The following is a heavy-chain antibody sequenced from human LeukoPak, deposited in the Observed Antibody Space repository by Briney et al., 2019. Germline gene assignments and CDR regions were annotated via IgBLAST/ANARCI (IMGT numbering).Heavy chain of an antibody. V-gene: IGHV3-53*01. CDR3: ARVWFGESFDY. CDR1: GFTVSSNY. CDR2: IYSGGST. Sequence: GGSLRLSCAASGFTVSSNYMSWVRQAPGKGLEWVSVIYSGGSTYYADSVKGRFTLSRDNSKNTLYLQMNSLRAEDTAVYYCARVWFGESFDYWGQGTLVTVSS. J-gene: IGHJ4*02. D-gene: IGHD3-10*01.